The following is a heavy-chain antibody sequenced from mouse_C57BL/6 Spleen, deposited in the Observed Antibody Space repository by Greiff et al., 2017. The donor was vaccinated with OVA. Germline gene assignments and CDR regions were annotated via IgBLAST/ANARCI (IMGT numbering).Heavy chain of an antibody. Sequence: EVHLVESGGDLVKPGGSLKLSCAASGFTFSSYGMSWVRQTPDKRLEWVATISSGGSYTYYPDSVKGRFTISRDNAKNTLYLQMSSLKSEDTAMYYCARQGLLGAMDYWGQGTSVTVSS. D-gene: IGHD2-10*01. CDR1: GFTFSSYG. J-gene: IGHJ4*01. V-gene: IGHV5-6*01. CDR2: ISSGGSYT. CDR3: ARQGLLGAMDY.